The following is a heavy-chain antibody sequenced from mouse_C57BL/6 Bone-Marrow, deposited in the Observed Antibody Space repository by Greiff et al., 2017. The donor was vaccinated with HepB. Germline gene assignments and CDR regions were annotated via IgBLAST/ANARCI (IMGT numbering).Heavy chain of an antibody. D-gene: IGHD1-1*01. Sequence: EVMLVESGGGLVQPGGSLKLSCAASGFTFSDYYMYWVRQTPEKRLEWVAYISNGGGSTYYPDTVKGRFTISRDNAKNTLYLQMSRLKSEDTAMYYCARHTYYGSSNWYFDVWGTGTTVTVSS. CDR3: ARHTYYGSSNWYFDV. CDR2: ISNGGGST. V-gene: IGHV5-12*01. J-gene: IGHJ1*03. CDR1: GFTFSDYY.